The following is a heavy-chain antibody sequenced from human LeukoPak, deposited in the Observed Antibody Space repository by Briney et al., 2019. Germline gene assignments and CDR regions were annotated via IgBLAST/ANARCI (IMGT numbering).Heavy chain of an antibody. CDR2: IYHRGST. CDR1: GYSISSGYY. Sequence: SETLSLTCTVSGYSISSGYYWGWIRQPPGKGLEWIGSIYHRGSTNNNPSLKSRVTISVDTSKNQFSLKLSPVTAADTAVYYCARVGVSSSWGGDWFDPWGQGTLVTVSS. D-gene: IGHD6-13*01. CDR3: ARVGVSSSWGGDWFDP. V-gene: IGHV4-38-2*02. J-gene: IGHJ5*02.